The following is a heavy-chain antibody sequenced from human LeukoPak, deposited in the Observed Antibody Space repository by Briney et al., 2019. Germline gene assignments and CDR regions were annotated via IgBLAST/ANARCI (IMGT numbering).Heavy chain of an antibody. Sequence: GSLLLSCAASGFTFTSYWMSWVRQAPGKGLEWVANIKDDGSEKYYVGSVKGRFTISRDNAKNSLHLQMNSLRAEDTAVYYCARDLSRDGYHVFDMWGQGTMVTVSS. CDR3: ARDLSRDGYHVFDM. J-gene: IGHJ3*02. V-gene: IGHV3-7*01. CDR1: GFTFTSYW. CDR2: IKDDGSEK. D-gene: IGHD5-24*01.